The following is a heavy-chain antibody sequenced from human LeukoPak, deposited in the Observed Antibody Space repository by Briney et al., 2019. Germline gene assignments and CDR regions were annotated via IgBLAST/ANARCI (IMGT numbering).Heavy chain of an antibody. CDR1: GFTFSSYW. J-gene: IGHJ4*02. CDR2: MNIDGSEK. CDR3: ARSDGYSSSWYVPDY. V-gene: IGHV3-7*01. Sequence: GGSLRLSCAASGFTFSSYWMGWVRQAPGKRLEWVANMNIDGSEKYYADSAKGRFTISRDNSKNTLYLQMNSLRAEDTAVYYCARSDGYSSSWYVPDYWGQGTLVTVSS. D-gene: IGHD6-13*01.